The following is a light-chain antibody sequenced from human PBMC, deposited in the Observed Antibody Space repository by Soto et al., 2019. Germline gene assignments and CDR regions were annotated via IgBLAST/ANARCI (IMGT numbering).Light chain of an antibody. Sequence: DIQMTQSPSTLSASVGDRVTITCRASQSISNWLAWYQQKPGKAPKILIYDASSLGSGVPSRFSGSGSGTEFTLTISSLQPGDFATYYCQQYNSYSPWTFGQGTKVGIK. CDR1: QSISNW. CDR2: DAS. CDR3: QQYNSYSPWT. V-gene: IGKV1-5*01. J-gene: IGKJ1*01.